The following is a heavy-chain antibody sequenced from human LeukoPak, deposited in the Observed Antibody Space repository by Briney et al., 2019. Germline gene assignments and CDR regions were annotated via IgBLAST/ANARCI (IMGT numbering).Heavy chain of an antibody. J-gene: IGHJ4*02. Sequence: ASVKVSCKASGYTFPSYFMHWVRQAPGQGLEWMGIINPTGGSTTYAQKFQGRVTMTRDTSTSTVYMELSSLRSEDTAVYYCARSVSNGYYYLYYFDYWGQGTLVTVSS. D-gene: IGHD3-22*01. V-gene: IGHV1-46*01. CDR2: INPTGGST. CDR1: GYTFPSYF. CDR3: ARSVSNGYYYLYYFDY.